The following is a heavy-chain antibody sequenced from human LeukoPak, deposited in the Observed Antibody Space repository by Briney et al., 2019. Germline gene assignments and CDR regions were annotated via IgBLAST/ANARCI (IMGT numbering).Heavy chain of an antibody. J-gene: IGHJ4*02. Sequence: GGSLRLSCAASGFTFSDYYMGWIRQAPGKGLEWVSYISDNGRNIYYADSVKGRFTISRDNAKYSLYLQMNSLRAEDTAVYYCASHSSGWYGTYFDYWGQGTLVTVSS. D-gene: IGHD6-19*01. CDR3: ASHSSGWYGTYFDY. CDR2: ISDNGRNI. CDR1: GFTFSDYY. V-gene: IGHV3-11*04.